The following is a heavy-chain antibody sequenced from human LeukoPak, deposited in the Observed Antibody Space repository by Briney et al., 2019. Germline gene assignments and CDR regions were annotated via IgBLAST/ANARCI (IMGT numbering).Heavy chain of an antibody. D-gene: IGHD3-3*01. CDR1: GYTFTGYY. CDR3: ARDGYDFWSGYLNWFDP. CDR2: INPNSGGT. V-gene: IGHV1-2*02. J-gene: IGHJ5*02. Sequence: ASVKVSCKASGYTFTGYYMHWVRQAPGQGLEWMGWINPNSGGTNYAQKLQGRVTMTRDTSISTACMELSRLRSDDTAVYYCARDGYDFWSGYLNWFDPWGQGTLVTVSS.